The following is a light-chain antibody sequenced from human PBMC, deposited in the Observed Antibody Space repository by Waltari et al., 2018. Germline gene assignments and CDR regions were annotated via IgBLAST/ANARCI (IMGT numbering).Light chain of an antibody. J-gene: IGLJ3*02. CDR1: SSDVGAYNY. Sequence: QSALTQPRSVSGSPGPSVTISCPGTSSDVGAYNYVSWYQQYPGQAPKLMIYDVTKRPSGVPDRFSGSKSGNTASLTISGLQAEDEADYHCCSSAGSSAVFGGGTKLTVL. CDR3: CSSAGSSAV. CDR2: DVT. V-gene: IGLV2-11*01.